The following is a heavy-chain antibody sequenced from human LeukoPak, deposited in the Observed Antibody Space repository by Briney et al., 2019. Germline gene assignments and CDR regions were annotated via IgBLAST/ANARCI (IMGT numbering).Heavy chain of an antibody. V-gene: IGHV3-64*01. CDR2: ISSNGGST. CDR3: ARQRGLYDY. CDR1: GFTFSSYA. Sequence: PGRSLRLSCAASGFTFSSYAMHWVRQAPGKGLEYVSAISSNGGSTYYANSVKGRFTISRDNSKNTLYLQMGSLRAEDMAVYYCARQRGLYDYWGQGTLVTVSS. D-gene: IGHD2-2*02. J-gene: IGHJ4*02.